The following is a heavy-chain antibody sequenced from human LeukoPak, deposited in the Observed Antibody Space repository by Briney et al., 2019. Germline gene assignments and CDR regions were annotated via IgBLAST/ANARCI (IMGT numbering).Heavy chain of an antibody. CDR3: AREGIAAHYFDY. Sequence: PSETLSLTCTVSGDSISSGTYYWIWIRQPAGKGLEWIGRIYTSGSTNYNPSLKSRVTISVDTSKNQFSLKLSSVTAADTAVYYCAREGIAAHYFDYWGQGTLVTVSS. J-gene: IGHJ4*02. V-gene: IGHV4-61*02. D-gene: IGHD6-13*01. CDR2: IYTSGST. CDR1: GDSISSGTYY.